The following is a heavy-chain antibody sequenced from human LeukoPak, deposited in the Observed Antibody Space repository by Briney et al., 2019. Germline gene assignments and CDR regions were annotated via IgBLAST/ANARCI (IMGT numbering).Heavy chain of an antibody. CDR3: ARWIEYSSSWDY. Sequence: SETLSLTCAVYGGSFSGYYWSWIRQPPGKGLEWIGEINHSGSTNYNPSLKSPVTISVDTSKNQFSLKLSSVTAADTAVYYCARWIEYSSSWDYWGQGTLVTVSS. CDR1: GGSFSGYY. CDR2: INHSGST. J-gene: IGHJ4*02. V-gene: IGHV4-34*01. D-gene: IGHD6-6*01.